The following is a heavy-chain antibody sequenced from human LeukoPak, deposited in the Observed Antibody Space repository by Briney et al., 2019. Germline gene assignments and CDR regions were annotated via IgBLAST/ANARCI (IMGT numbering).Heavy chain of an antibody. CDR3: AIRSGRDYYGVDV. J-gene: IGHJ6*02. Sequence: SETLSLTCAVYGGSFSGYYWSWIRQPPGKGLEWIGEINHSGSTNYNPSLKSRVTISVDTSKNQFSLTLGSVTAADTAIYYCAIRSGRDYYGVDVWGQGTTVTVSS. CDR2: INHSGST. D-gene: IGHD6-25*01. CDR1: GGSFSGYY. V-gene: IGHV4-34*01.